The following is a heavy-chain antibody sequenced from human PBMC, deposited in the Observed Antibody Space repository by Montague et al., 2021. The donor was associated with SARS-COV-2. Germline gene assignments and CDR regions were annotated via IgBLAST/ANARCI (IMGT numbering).Heavy chain of an antibody. CDR1: GGSFSGYY. CDR2: INHSGST. D-gene: IGHD2-2*01. CDR3: TREGYQVLWSDYYYYGMDV. J-gene: IGHJ6*02. V-gene: IGHV4-34*01. Sequence: SETLSLTCAAYGGSFSGYYWSWIRQPPGKGLEWIGEINHSGSTNYNPSLKSRVTISVDTSKNQFSLKLSSVTAADTAVYYCTREGYQVLWSDYYYYGMDVWGRGTTVTVSS.